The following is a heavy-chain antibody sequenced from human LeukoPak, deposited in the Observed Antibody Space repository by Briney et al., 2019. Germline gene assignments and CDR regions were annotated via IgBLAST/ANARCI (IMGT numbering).Heavy chain of an antibody. J-gene: IGHJ4*02. V-gene: IGHV3-23*01. CDR2: ISGSGGST. CDR3: AKARNRGYSGSFDY. D-gene: IGHD5-12*01. CDR1: GFTFSRYA. Sequence: EGSLRLSCAASGFTFSRYAMSWVRQAPGKGLEWVSAISGSGGSTYYADSVKGRFTISRDNSKNTLYLQMNSLRAEDTAVYYCAKARNRGYSGSFDYWGQGTLVTVSS.